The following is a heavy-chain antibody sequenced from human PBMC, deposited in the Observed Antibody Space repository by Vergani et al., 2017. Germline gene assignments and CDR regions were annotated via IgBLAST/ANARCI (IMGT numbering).Heavy chain of an antibody. CDR2: IYTSGST. J-gene: IGHJ3*01. Sequence: QVQLQESGPGLVKPSQTLSLTCTVAGGSISSGSYYWSWIRQPAGKGLEWSGRIYTSGSTNYNPSLKSRVTMSVDTSKNKFSLKLSSVTAADTAVYYCARSYDFWSGYSGGGDAFDFWGQGTMVTVSS. V-gene: IGHV4-61*02. CDR3: ARSYDFWSGYSGGGDAFDF. CDR1: GGSISSGSYY. D-gene: IGHD3-3*01.